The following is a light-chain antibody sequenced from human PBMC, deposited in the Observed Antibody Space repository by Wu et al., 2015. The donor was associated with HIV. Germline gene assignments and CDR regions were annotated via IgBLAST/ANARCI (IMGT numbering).Light chain of an antibody. CDR3: QQYNDWPPLT. CDR1: QSVSSN. Sequence: EIVMTQSPATLSVSPGERATLSCRASQSVSSNLAWHQQKPGQPPRLLIYGASTRAAGIPARFSGSGSGTEFTLTISSLQSEDFAVYYCQQYNDWPPLTFGGGTKVEIK. J-gene: IGKJ4*01. CDR2: GAS. V-gene: IGKV3-15*01.